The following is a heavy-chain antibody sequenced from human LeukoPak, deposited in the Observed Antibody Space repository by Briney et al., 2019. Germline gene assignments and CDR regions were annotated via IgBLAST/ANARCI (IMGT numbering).Heavy chain of an antibody. CDR3: GTSEVGSSSYESYDY. CDR1: GDSISDYH. V-gene: IGHV4-4*07. Sequence: PSETLSLTCTVSGDSISDYHWSWIRQPAGKGLEWIGRIINSGVTNYNPSLNSRVTISVDRSKNQFSLRLTSVTAADTAVYYCGTSEVGSSSYESYDYWGQGTLVTVSA. CDR2: IINSGVT. J-gene: IGHJ4*02. D-gene: IGHD1-26*01.